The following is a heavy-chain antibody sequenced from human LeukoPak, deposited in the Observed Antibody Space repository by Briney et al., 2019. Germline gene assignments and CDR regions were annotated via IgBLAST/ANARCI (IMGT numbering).Heavy chain of an antibody. CDR3: ARGQYYYGSGSYSFDY. Sequence: GGSLRLSCAASGFTFSSYSMNWVRQAPGKGLEWVPYISSSGSTIYYADSVRGRFTISRDNAKNSLYLQMNSLRAEDTAVYYCARGQYYYGSGSYSFDYWGQGTLVTVSS. J-gene: IGHJ4*02. CDR2: ISSSGSTI. D-gene: IGHD3-10*01. CDR1: GFTFSSYS. V-gene: IGHV3-48*04.